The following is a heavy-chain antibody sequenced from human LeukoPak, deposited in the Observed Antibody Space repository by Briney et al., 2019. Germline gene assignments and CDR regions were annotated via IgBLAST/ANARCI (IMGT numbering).Heavy chain of an antibody. CDR1: GFTFSSYW. D-gene: IGHD3-9*01. CDR3: AGSDTTGYSPREWDYWYFDL. Sequence: GGSLRLSCAASGFTFSSYWMTWVRQAPGKGLEWVANIQQDGSETNYLNSVKGRFTISRDNARNSLYLQMNTLRAEDTAVYYCAGSDTTGYSPREWDYWYFDLWGRGTLVTVSS. CDR2: IQQDGSET. J-gene: IGHJ2*01. V-gene: IGHV3-7*01.